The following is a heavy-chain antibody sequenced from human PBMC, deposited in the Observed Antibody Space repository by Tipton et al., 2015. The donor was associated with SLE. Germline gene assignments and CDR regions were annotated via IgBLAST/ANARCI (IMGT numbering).Heavy chain of an antibody. CDR2: IYYSGST. D-gene: IGHD6-13*01. J-gene: IGHJ4*02. CDR1: GYSISSGYY. V-gene: IGHV4-61*01. Sequence: LRLSCAVSGYSISSGYYWGWIRQPPGKGLEWIGYIYYSGSTNYNPSLKSRVTISVDTSKNQFSLKLSSVTAADTAVYYCAREPGRQLAFFDYWGQGTLVTVSS. CDR3: AREPGRQLAFFDY.